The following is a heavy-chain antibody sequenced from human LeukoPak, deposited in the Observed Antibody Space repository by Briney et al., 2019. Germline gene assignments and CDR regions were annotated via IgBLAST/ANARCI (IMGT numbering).Heavy chain of an antibody. D-gene: IGHD1-26*01. V-gene: IGHV1-46*01. CDR1: GYTFTSYY. Sequence: ASVKVSCKASGYTFTSYYMHWVRQAPEQGLEWMGIINPSGGSTSYAQKFQGRVTMTRDTSTSTVYMELSSLRSEDTAVYYCARESRLVGATGDVDYWGQGTLVTVSS. CDR2: INPSGGST. CDR3: ARESRLVGATGDVDY. J-gene: IGHJ4*02.